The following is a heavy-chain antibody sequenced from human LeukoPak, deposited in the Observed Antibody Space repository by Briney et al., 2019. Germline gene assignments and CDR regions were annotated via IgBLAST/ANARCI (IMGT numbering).Heavy chain of an antibody. J-gene: IGHJ4*02. CDR2: ISWNSGSI. CDR3: ARAYSYGYSSPLDY. V-gene: IGHV3-9*01. D-gene: IGHD5-18*01. Sequence: GGSLRLSCAASGFTFDDYAMHWVRQAPGKGLEWVSGISWNSGSIGYADSVKGRFTISRDNAKNSLYLQMNSLRAEDTAVYYCARAYSYGYSSPLDYWGQGTLVTVSS. CDR1: GFTFDDYA.